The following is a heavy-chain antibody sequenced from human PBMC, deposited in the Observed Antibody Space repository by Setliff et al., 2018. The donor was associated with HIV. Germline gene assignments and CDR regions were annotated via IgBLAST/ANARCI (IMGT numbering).Heavy chain of an antibody. J-gene: IGHJ3*01. CDR1: GFTFSTYS. D-gene: IGHD3-22*01. V-gene: IGHV3-48*01. CDR3: AKLDYYDYSGSWARKVAIDC. Sequence: GGSLRLSCAASGFTFSTYSMNWVRQAPRKGLEWVSYISSVGTIYYADSVKGRFTISRDNSNNTLSLQIRSLRAEDTALYYCAKLDYYDYSGSWARKVAIDCWGRRTMVTVSS. CDR2: ISSVGTI.